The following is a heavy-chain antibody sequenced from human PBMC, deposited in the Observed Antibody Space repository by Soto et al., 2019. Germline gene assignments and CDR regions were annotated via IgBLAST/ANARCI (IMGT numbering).Heavy chain of an antibody. Sequence: SGPTLVNPTQTLTLTCTFSGFSLSTSGVGVGWIRQPPGKALEWLALIYWDYDKRYSPSLKSRLTITKDTSKNQVVLTMTNMDPVDTATYYCAHRRPHDYSNYRMPNWFDPWGQGTLVTVSS. D-gene: IGHD4-4*01. J-gene: IGHJ5*02. CDR2: IYWDYDK. CDR1: GFSLSTSGVG. V-gene: IGHV2-5*02. CDR3: AHRRPHDYSNYRMPNWFDP.